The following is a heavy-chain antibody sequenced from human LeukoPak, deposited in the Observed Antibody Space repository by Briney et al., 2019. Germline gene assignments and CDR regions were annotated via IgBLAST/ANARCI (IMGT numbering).Heavy chain of an antibody. CDR1: GFTLSSYA. CDR2: IGDSGATT. Sequence: GGSLRLSCAASGFTLSSYAMTWVRQAPGKGLEWVSDIGDSGATTYYADSVKGRFTTSRDNSKNTLYLQMNSLRAEDTALYYCGRGGSSWLYFFEYWGQGTPVTVSS. CDR3: GRGGSSWLYFFEY. V-gene: IGHV3-23*01. D-gene: IGHD6-13*01. J-gene: IGHJ4*02.